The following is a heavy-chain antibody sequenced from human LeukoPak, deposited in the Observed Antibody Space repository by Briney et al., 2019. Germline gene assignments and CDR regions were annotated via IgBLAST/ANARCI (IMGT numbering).Heavy chain of an antibody. CDR2: IYTSGST. Sequence: SETLSLTCTVSGGSISSYYWSWIRQPAGKGLEWIGRIYTSGSTNYNPSLKSRVTMSVDTSKNQFSLKLSSVTAADTAVYYRARVGSLSRGRNWIDPWGQGTLVTVSS. CDR3: ARVGSLSRGRNWIDP. J-gene: IGHJ5*02. V-gene: IGHV4-4*07. D-gene: IGHD2-15*01. CDR1: GGSISSYY.